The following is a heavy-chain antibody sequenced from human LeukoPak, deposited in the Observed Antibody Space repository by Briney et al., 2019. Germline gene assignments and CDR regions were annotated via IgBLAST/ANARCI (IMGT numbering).Heavy chain of an antibody. CDR3: ARGRGSKRPIDY. D-gene: IGHD4-11*01. J-gene: IGHJ4*02. V-gene: IGHV1-8*01. CDR2: MNPNSGNT. Sequence: ASVKVSCKASGYTFTSYDINWVRQATGQGLEWMGWMNPNSGNTGYAQKLQGRVTMTTDTSTSTAYMELSSLRSEDTAVYYCARGRGSKRPIDYWGQGTLVTVSS. CDR1: GYTFTSYD.